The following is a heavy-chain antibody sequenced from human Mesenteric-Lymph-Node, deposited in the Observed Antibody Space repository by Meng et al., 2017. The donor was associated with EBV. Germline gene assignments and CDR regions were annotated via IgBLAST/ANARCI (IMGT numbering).Heavy chain of an antibody. CDR2: IDYSGST. V-gene: IGHV4-61*01. J-gene: IGHJ4*02. CDR3: ALIIVGATHFDY. D-gene: IGHD1-26*01. Sequence: QVQLQESGPGLVKPSGTLSLTCTVSGVSVSSSSYYCSWIRQPPGKGLERIGYIDYSGSTNYNPSLKSRVTISVDTSKNQFSLKLSSVAAADTAVYYCALIIVGATHFDYWGQGTLVTVSS. CDR1: GVSVSSSSYY.